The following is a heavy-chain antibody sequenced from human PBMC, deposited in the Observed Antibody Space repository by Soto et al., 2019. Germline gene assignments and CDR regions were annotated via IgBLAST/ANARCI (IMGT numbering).Heavy chain of an antibody. V-gene: IGHV3-23*01. CDR1: GFTFSSYA. CDR2: VSGNGGSA. Sequence: EVQLLESGGGLVQPGGSLRLSCAASGFTFSSYAMSWVRQAPGKGLEWVSAVSGNGGSAYYADSVKGRFTISRDNSKNTLYLQMTSLRAEDMAVYYCAKSAATEDDYFYYGLDVWGRGTTVTVSS. CDR3: AKSAATEDDYFYYGLDV. D-gene: IGHD6-25*01. J-gene: IGHJ6*02.